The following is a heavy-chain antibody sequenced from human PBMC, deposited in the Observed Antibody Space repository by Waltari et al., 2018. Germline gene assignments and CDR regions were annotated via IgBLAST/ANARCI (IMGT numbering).Heavy chain of an antibody. CDR2: MNPNSGNT. V-gene: IGHV1-8*02. Sequence: QVQLVQSGAEVKKPGASVKVSCKASGYTFTSYYMHWVRQATGQGLEWMGWMNPNSGNTGYAQKFQGRVTMTRNTSISTAYMELSSLRSEDTAVYYCARGRGRYYYYYMDVWGKGTTVTVSS. J-gene: IGHJ6*03. CDR3: ARGRGRYYYYYMDV. CDR1: GYTFTSYY.